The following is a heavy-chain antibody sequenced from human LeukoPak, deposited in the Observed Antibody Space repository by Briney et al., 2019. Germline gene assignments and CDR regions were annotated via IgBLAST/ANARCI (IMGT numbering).Heavy chain of an antibody. CDR2: ISSSSSYI. J-gene: IGHJ4*02. CDR1: GFTFSSYA. Sequence: GGSLRLSCATSGFTFSSYAFYWIRQAPGKGLEWVSSISSSSSYIYYADSVKGRFTISRDNAKNSLYLQMNSLRAEDTAVYYCARVPIAAADYWGQGTLVTVSS. V-gene: IGHV3-21*01. D-gene: IGHD6-13*01. CDR3: ARVPIAAADY.